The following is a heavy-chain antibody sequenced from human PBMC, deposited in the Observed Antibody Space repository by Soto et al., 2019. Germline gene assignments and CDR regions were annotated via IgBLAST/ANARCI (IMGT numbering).Heavy chain of an antibody. Sequence: EVQLVESGGVVVQPGGSLILSCAASGFTFDDYTMHWVRQAPGKGLEWVSLISWDGGSTYYADSVKGRFTISRDNSKNSLDLQMNSLRTEDTALYYCAKVAYAKDDDAFDIWGQGTMVTVSS. CDR1: GFTFDDYT. CDR2: ISWDGGST. D-gene: IGHD2-8*01. J-gene: IGHJ3*02. V-gene: IGHV3-43*01. CDR3: AKVAYAKDDDAFDI.